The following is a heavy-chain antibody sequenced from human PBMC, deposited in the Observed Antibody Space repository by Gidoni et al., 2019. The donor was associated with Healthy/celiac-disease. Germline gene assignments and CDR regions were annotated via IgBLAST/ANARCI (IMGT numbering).Heavy chain of an antibody. CDR1: GFTFSSYS. Sequence: EVQLVESGGGLVQPGGSLRLSCAASGFTFSSYSMNWVRQAPGKGLEWVSYISSSSSTIYYADSVKGRFTISRDNAKNSLYLQMNSLRAEDTAVYYCAREGCSSTSCFFDYWGQGTLVTVSS. D-gene: IGHD2-2*01. V-gene: IGHV3-48*01. CDR3: AREGCSSTSCFFDY. J-gene: IGHJ4*02. CDR2: ISSSSSTI.